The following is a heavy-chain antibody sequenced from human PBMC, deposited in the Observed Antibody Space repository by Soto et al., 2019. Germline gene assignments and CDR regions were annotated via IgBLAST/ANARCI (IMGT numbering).Heavy chain of an antibody. V-gene: IGHV1-46*01. J-gene: IGHJ4*02. D-gene: IGHD2-21*01. CDR1: GYSFTDYY. CDR3: ARGLVPIAMLGF. Sequence: QVTLVQSGTEVRKPGASVRISCETSGYSFTDYYIHWVRHVPGQGLEWIGLLNPGSSRAMLAQRFGGRVSMTPDASARAVSLEIRSLTSGDTAVYYCARGLVPIAMLGFWGQGTPVIVSS. CDR2: LNPGSSRA.